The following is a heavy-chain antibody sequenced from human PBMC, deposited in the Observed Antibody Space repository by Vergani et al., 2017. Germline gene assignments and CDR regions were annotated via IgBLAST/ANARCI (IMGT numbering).Heavy chain of an antibody. CDR3: ARARCGGACFMSNWLDT. J-gene: IGHJ5*02. Sequence: EVQLVESGGGLVQPGGSPRLSCAASGFTLGQYWMHWVRQTPGTGLEWVSRVKSDGNSAMYADSVKGRFTISRDNSKNTLYLEMKSLRVEDTAVYYCARARCGGACFMSNWLDTWGQGTLVSVSS. D-gene: IGHD2-21*02. CDR2: VKSDGNSA. CDR1: GFTLGQYW. V-gene: IGHV3-74*03.